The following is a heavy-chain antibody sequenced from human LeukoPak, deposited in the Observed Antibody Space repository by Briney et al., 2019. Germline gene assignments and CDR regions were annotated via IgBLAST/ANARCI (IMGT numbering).Heavy chain of an antibody. J-gene: IGHJ4*02. V-gene: IGHV4-30-4*08. CDR1: GGSVSSSNYY. CDR2: IYYSGST. CDR3: ARDAIHCSSTSCYTVGDY. Sequence: SETLSLTCTVSGGSVSSSNYYWGWIRQPPGKGLEWIGYIYYSGSTYYNPSLKSRVTISVDTSKNQFSLKLSSVTAADTAVYYCARDAIHCSSTSCYTVGDYWGQGTLVIVSS. D-gene: IGHD2-2*02.